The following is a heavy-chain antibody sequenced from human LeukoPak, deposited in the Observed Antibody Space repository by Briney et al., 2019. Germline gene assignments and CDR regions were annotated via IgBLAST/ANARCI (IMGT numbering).Heavy chain of an antibody. J-gene: IGHJ4*02. CDR1: GFTFSSYA. V-gene: IGHV3-23*01. D-gene: IGHD3-22*01. CDR3: ARDPHTYYYDSSGYSVKSGGLDY. CDR2: ISGSADST. Sequence: PGGSLRLSCAASGFTFSSYAMSWVRQAPEKGLEWVSTISGSADSTYYADSVRGRFTISSDTSKNTLYLQMNSLRAEDTAVYYCARDPHTYYYDSSGYSVKSGGLDYWGQGTLVTVSS.